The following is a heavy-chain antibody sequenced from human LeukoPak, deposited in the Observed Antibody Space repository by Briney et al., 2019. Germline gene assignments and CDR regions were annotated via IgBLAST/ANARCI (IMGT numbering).Heavy chain of an antibody. CDR2: ISDSGGAT. J-gene: IGHJ4*02. D-gene: IGHD2-15*01. V-gene: IGHV3-23*01. Sequence: PGGSLRLSCAASAFTVSNYAMSWVRHAPGKGLEWVSAISDSGGATNYADSVKGRFTTSRDNSKNTLYLQMNSLRAEDTAVYYCAKRSCSGGSCNFDYWGQGTLVTVSS. CDR3: AKRSCSGGSCNFDY. CDR1: AFTVSNYA.